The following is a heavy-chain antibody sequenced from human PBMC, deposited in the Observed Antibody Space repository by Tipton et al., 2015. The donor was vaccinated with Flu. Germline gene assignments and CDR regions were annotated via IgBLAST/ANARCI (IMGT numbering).Heavy chain of an antibody. Sequence: GLVKPSETLSLTCTVSSGSIRSTNYFCAWIRQPPGKRLELIGSIYPSGTTNYTPSLKSRVIISVDTSKNQFSLYLSSVTAADTAVYYCARSDFWIGFPVHWGQGALVTVSS. J-gene: IGHJ4*02. CDR1: SGSIRSTNYF. V-gene: IGHV4-39*07. CDR3: ARSDFWIGFPVH. CDR2: IYPSGTT. D-gene: IGHD3/OR15-3a*01.